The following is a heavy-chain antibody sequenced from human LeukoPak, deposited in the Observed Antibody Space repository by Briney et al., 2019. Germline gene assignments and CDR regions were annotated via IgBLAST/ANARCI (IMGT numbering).Heavy chain of an antibody. CDR1: AGSFSGYY. J-gene: IGHJ4*02. V-gene: IGHV4-34*01. CDR2: SDHSGST. D-gene: IGHD3-22*01. Sequence: SETLSLTCAVYAGSFSGYYWSWIRQPPGKGLEWTGESDHSGSTNYNPSLKSRVTISVDTSKNQFSLKLSSVTAADTAVYYCARGLFHDSSGYYYSPFDYWGQGTLVTVSS. CDR3: ARGLFHDSSGYYYSPFDY.